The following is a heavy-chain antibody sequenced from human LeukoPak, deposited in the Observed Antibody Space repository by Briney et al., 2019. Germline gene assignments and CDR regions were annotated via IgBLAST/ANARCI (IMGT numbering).Heavy chain of an antibody. CDR2: IYTSGST. CDR3: ARGVPTYYYDSSGYDY. J-gene: IGHJ4*02. D-gene: IGHD3-22*01. V-gene: IGHV4-4*07. Sequence: SETLSLTCTVSGGSISSYYWSWIRQPAGKGLEWIGRIYTSGSTNYNPSLKSRVTMSVDTSKNQFSLKLSSVAAADTAVYYCARGVPTYYYDSSGYDYWGQGTLVTVSS. CDR1: GGSISSYY.